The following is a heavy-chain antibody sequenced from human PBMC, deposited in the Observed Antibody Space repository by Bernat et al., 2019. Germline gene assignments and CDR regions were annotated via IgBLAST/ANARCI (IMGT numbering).Heavy chain of an antibody. CDR2: SKSKTDGRKK. Sequence: EVQLVESGGGLVKPGGSLRLSCAASGFTFSNAWMSLVRQAPGQGLEWVGRSKSKTDGRKKDYAEPGKGRYTISRDDSKNTLYMKMNSLKTEDTAVYYCTTDLADYIWGSYRYLVCFEHWGQGTLVTASS. CDR3: TTDLADYIWGSYRYLVCFEH. D-gene: IGHD3-16*02. J-gene: IGHJ5*02. V-gene: IGHV3-15*01. CDR1: GFTFSNAW.